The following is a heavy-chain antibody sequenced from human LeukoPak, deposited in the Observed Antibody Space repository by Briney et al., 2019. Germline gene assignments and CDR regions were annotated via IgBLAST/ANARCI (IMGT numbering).Heavy chain of an antibody. CDR3: AKDYLVGATVPYYFDS. J-gene: IGHJ4*02. V-gene: IGHV3-23*01. CDR2: ISGSGGST. D-gene: IGHD1-26*01. CDR1: GFTFSSYA. Sequence: GGSLRLSCAASGFTFSSYAMSWVRQAPGKGLEWVSAISGSGGSTYYADSVKGRFTISRDNSKNTLYLQMNSLRAEDTAVYYCAKDYLVGATVPYYFDSWGQETLITVSS.